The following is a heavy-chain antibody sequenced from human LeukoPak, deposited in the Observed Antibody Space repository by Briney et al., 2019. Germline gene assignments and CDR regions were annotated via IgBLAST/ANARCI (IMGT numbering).Heavy chain of an antibody. J-gene: IGHJ6*04. V-gene: IGHV3-23*01. Sequence: GGSLRLSCAASGFTFSSYAMSWVRQAPGKGLEWVSPISGSGGSTYYADSVKGRFTISRDNSKNTLYLQMNSLRAEDTAVYYCAKGGARPKITMVRGAKDYYYGMDVWGKGTTVTVSS. CDR2: ISGSGGST. D-gene: IGHD3-10*01. CDR1: GFTFSSYA. CDR3: AKGGARPKITMVRGAKDYYYGMDV.